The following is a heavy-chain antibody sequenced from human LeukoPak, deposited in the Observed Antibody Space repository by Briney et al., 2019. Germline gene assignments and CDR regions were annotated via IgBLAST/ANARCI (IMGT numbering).Heavy chain of an antibody. V-gene: IGHV1-69*05. CDR2: IIPIFGTA. CDR1: GGTLSSYA. Sequence: ASVKVSCKASGGTLSSYAIIWVRQAPGQGLEWMGRIIPIFGTANYAQKFQGRVTITTDESTSTAYMELSSLSSEDTAVYYCARDSYYDSSGLSDYWGQGTLVTVSS. CDR3: ARDSYYDSSGLSDY. J-gene: IGHJ4*02. D-gene: IGHD3-22*01.